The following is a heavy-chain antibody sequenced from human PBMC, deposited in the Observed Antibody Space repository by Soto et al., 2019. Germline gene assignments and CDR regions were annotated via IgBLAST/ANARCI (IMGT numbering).Heavy chain of an antibody. CDR3: ARGEYYGSGNYFDY. CDR1: CHSISSGYY. V-gene: IGHV4-38-2*01. CDR2: FYHSGST. Sequence: PSETLSLTCAFSCHSISSGYYWGWIRQPPGKGLEWIGSFYHSGSTYYNPSLKSRVTISVDTSKNQFSLKLSSVTAADTAVYYCARGEYYGSGNYFDYWGQGTLVTVSS. D-gene: IGHD3-10*01. J-gene: IGHJ4*02.